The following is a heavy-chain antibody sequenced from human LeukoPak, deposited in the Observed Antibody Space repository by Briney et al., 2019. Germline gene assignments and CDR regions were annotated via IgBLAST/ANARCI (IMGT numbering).Heavy chain of an antibody. V-gene: IGHV4-39*07. CDR3: ARRASSVSGYSSGWYRGLGYMDV. CDR1: GGSISSSSYY. CDR2: IYYSGST. D-gene: IGHD6-19*01. Sequence: PSETLSLTCTVSGGSISSSSYYWGWIRQPPGKGLEWIGSIYYSGSTYYNPSLKSRVTISVDTSKNQFSLKLSSVTAADTAVYYCARRASSVSGYSSGWYRGLGYMDVWGKGTTVTISS. J-gene: IGHJ6*03.